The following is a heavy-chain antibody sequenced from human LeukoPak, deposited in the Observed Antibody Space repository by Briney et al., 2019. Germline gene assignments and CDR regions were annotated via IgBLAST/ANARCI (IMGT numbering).Heavy chain of an antibody. V-gene: IGHV3-48*03. CDR2: ISSSGSTI. CDR3: ARDSRWFGEFF. D-gene: IGHD3-10*01. Sequence: GGSLRLSCAASGFTFSSYEMNWVRQAPGKGLEWVSYISSSGSTIYYADSVKGRFTTSRDNAKNSLYLQMNSLRAEDTAVYYCARDSRWFGEFFWGQGTLVTVSS. CDR1: GFTFSSYE. J-gene: IGHJ1*01.